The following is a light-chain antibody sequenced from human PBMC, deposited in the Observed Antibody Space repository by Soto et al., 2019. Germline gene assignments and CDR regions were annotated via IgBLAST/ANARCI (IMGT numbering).Light chain of an antibody. V-gene: IGKV1-5*03. CDR2: KAS. J-gene: IGKJ1*01. CDR3: QQYSSYSSGT. Sequence: DIKMTQSPSTLSASEGGRVTITCRASQSIDYWLAWYQQKPGKAPKLLIYKASTLESGVPSRFSGSGSGTEFNLLISSLQHDDFATYCCQQYSSYSSGTFGQGTKVPIK. CDR1: QSIDYW.